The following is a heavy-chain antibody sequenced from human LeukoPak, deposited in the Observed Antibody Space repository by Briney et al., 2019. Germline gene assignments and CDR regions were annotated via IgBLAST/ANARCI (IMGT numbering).Heavy chain of an antibody. J-gene: IGHJ1*01. Sequence: GGSLSLSCAAYGFTFNHYAMTWARQAPGKGLEGVSAISGGGGVTLSADSLKARFTISRDHSKSPLYLQINSPTAEDTATYSCAKDQGIPRWSKYFHHWGQGTLVTVSS. CDR1: GFTFNHYA. V-gene: IGHV3-23*01. CDR2: ISGGGGVT. D-gene: IGHD5-18*01. CDR3: AKDQGIPRWSKYFHH.